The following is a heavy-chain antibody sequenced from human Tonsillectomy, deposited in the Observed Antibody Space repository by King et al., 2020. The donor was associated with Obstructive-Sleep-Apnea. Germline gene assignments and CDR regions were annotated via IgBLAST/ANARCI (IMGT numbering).Heavy chain of an antibody. CDR1: GGSINSYF. V-gene: IGHV4-59*01. CDR2: IYHSGST. CDR3: ARVGDSSSWYEAWFDP. Sequence: VQLQESGPGLVKHSETLSLTCTVSGGSINSYFWSWIRQPPGKGLEWIGYIYHSGSTNYNPSLKSRVTISVDTSKNQFFLKLSSVTAADTAVYYCARVGDSSSWYEAWFDPWGQGTLVTVSS. D-gene: IGHD6-13*01. J-gene: IGHJ5*02.